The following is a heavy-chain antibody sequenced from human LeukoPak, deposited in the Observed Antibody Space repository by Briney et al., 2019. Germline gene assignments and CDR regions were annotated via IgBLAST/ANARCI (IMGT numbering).Heavy chain of an antibody. J-gene: IGHJ4*02. CDR2: ISYDGSNK. CDR1: GFTFSSYG. V-gene: IGHV3-30*18. D-gene: IGHD3-16*01. Sequence: GGSLRLSCAASGFTFSSYGMHWVRQAPGKGLEWVAVISYDGSNKYYADSAKGRFTISRDNSKNTLYLQMNSLRAEDTAVYYCAKSGATRGTCFDYWGQGTLVTVSS. CDR3: AKSGATRGTCFDY.